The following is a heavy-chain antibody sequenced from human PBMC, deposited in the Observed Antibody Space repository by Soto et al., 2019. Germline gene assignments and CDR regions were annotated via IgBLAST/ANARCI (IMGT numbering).Heavy chain of an antibody. D-gene: IGHD6-19*01. CDR1: GFTFGRYG. J-gene: IGHJ4*02. V-gene: IGHV3-30*18. CDR3: AKETIXVXXPNYFDY. Sequence: VQXVESGGGVVXPGXSLRLLCEASGFTFGRYGMHWVXXAXXXGXEXVAVISWDGLAQYYGDSVRGRFTISRDNSQSTLYLQMNSLRTEDTAIYYCAKETIXVXXPNYFDYWGQGVLVTVSS. CDR2: ISWDGLAQ.